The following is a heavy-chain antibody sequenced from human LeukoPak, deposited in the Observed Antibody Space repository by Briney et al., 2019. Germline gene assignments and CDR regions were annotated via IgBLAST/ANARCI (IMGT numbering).Heavy chain of an antibody. CDR3: ARSAVGANNFDY. Sequence: SETLSLTCAVYGGSFSGYYWSWIRQPPGKGLEWIGRIFTSGSTNYNPSLKSRVTMSVDTSKNQFSLRLSSVTAADTAVYYCARSAVGANNFDYWGQGTLVTVSS. D-gene: IGHD1-26*01. CDR2: IFTSGST. V-gene: IGHV4-59*10. J-gene: IGHJ4*02. CDR1: GGSFSGYY.